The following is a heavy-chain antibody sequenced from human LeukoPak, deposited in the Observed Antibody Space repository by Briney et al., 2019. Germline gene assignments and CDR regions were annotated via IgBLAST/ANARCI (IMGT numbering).Heavy chain of an antibody. CDR2: ISYDGSNK. CDR3: ARERSRGGMDV. V-gene: IGHV3-30-3*01. J-gene: IGHJ6*02. CDR1: GFTFSSYA. Sequence: GGSLRLSRAASGFTFSSYAMHWVRQAPGKGLEWVAVISYDGSNKYYADSVKGRFTISRDNSKNTLYLQMNSLRAEDTAVYYCARERSRGGMDVWGQGTTVTVSS. D-gene: IGHD6-13*01.